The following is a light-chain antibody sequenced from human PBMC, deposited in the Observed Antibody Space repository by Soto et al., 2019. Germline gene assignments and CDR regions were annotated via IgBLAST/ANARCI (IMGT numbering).Light chain of an antibody. CDR1: QSVTTR. CDR3: QQYGGSTIT. Sequence: IVLTQSPGTLSLSPGERVTLSDRVSQSVTTRLAWYQHKPGQAPRLLMSGASSRDSGVPVRFGGSGSGTDFTLTISRLEPEDFELYYCQQYGGSTITFGLGTRLEI. J-gene: IGKJ5*01. V-gene: IGKV3-20*01. CDR2: GAS.